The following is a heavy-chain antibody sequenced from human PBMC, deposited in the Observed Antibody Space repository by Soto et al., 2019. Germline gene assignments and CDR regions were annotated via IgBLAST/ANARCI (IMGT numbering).Heavy chain of an antibody. D-gene: IGHD2-21*02. Sequence: SETLSLTCTVSGGSVKSSFYYWGWIRQPPGKGLEWIGSIYYNGRTYSNPSLKSRVTISVDMSKNQFSLNLRSVTVADTAIYFCASSAAVVVTAPFESWGQGILVTVSS. CDR3: ASSAAVVVTAPFES. J-gene: IGHJ4*02. CDR2: IYYNGRT. CDR1: GGSVKSSFYY. V-gene: IGHV4-39*01.